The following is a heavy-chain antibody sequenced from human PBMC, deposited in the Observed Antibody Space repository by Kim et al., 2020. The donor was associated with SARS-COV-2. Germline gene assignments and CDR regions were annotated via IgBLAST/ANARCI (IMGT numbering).Heavy chain of an antibody. CDR1: GGSISSGGYY. J-gene: IGHJ1*01. CDR2: IYYSGST. CDR3: ARGCGTSGDILTGCFQH. V-gene: IGHV4-31*03. Sequence: SETLSLTCTVSGGSISSGGYYWSWIRQHPGKGLEWIGYIYYSGSTYYNPSLKSRVTISVDTSKNQFSLKLSSVTAADTAVYYCARGCGTSGDILTGCFQHWGQGTLVTVSS. D-gene: IGHD3-9*01.